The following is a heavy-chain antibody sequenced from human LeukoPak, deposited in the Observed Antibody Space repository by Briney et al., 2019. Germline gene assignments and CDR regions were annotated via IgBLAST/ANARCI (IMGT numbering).Heavy chain of an antibody. J-gene: IGHJ3*02. V-gene: IGHV3-33*01. CDR2: IWYDGSRK. D-gene: IGHD5-24*01. CDR1: GFTFSSYG. Sequence: GGSLRLSCAASGFTFSSYGMHWVRQAPGKGLEWVAVIWYDGSRKYYADSVKGRFTISRDSSKNTLHLQMNSLRAEDTAVYYCARRAYNWGAFDIWGQGTLVTVSS. CDR3: ARRAYNWGAFDI.